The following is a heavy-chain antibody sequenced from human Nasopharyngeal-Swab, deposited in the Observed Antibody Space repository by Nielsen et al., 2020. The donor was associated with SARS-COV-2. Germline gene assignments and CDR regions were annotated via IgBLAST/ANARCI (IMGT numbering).Heavy chain of an antibody. J-gene: IGHJ6*02. V-gene: IGHV3-11*01. CDR2: ISSSGSTI. Sequence: GESLKISCAASGFTFSDYYMSWIRQAPGKGLEWVSYISSSGSTIYYADSVKGQFTISRDNAKNSLYLQMNSLRAEDTAVYYCARADTAMGDYYYYGMDVWGQGTTVTVSS. D-gene: IGHD5-18*01. CDR1: GFTFSDYY. CDR3: ARADTAMGDYYYYGMDV.